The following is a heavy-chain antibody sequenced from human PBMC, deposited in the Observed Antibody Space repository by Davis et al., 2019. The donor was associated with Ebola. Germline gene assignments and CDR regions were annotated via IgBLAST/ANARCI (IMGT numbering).Heavy chain of an antibody. Sequence: PSETLSLTCAISGDSVFGKNGAWNWIRQSPSRGLEWLGRTYYTSKWHNDYGESVKSRISINPDTSKNQLSLQLNSVTPEDTAVYYCGRGWLQSGIGSWGQGTLVTVSS. D-gene: IGHD5-24*01. CDR1: GDSVFGKNGA. CDR3: GRGWLQSGIGS. CDR2: TYYTSKWHN. J-gene: IGHJ4*02. V-gene: IGHV6-1*01.